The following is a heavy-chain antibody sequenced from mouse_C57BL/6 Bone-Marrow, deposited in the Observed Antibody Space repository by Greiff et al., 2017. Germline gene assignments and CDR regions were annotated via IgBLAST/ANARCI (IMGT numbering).Heavy chain of an antibody. V-gene: IGHV1-82*01. CDR3: ARPLMYYYGSSYVDYAMDY. CDR2: IYPGDGDT. Sequence: QVQLQQSGPELVKPGASVKISCKASGYAFSSSWMNWVKQRPGKGLEWIGRIYPGDGDTNYNGKFKGKATLTADKSSSTAYMQLSSLTSEYSAVYFCARPLMYYYGSSYVDYAMDYWGQGTSVTVSS. D-gene: IGHD1-1*01. J-gene: IGHJ4*01. CDR1: GYAFSSSW.